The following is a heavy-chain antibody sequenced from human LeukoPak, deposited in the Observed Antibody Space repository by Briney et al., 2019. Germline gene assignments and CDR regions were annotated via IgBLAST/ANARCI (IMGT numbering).Heavy chain of an antibody. CDR1: GSTFSSHT. Sequence: GGSLRLSCAASGSTFSSHTMNWVRQAPGKGLEWISYISNTGSVIYYADSVKGRFTISRDNAKNSLYLQMNSLRAEDTAVYYCAKDRRYCSSTSCYFDYWGQGTLVTVSS. V-gene: IGHV3-48*04. J-gene: IGHJ4*02. CDR2: ISNTGSVI. D-gene: IGHD2-2*01. CDR3: AKDRRYCSSTSCYFDY.